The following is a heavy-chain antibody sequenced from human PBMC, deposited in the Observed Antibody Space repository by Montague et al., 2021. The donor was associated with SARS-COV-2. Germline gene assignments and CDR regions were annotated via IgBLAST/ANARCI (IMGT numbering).Heavy chain of an antibody. CDR3: ARHLNYRDYGGDDY. Sequence: SETLSLTCSVSGGSISSSSHFWGWIRQPPGKGLEWIGSIYYSGGTYSNSSLKSRVTISVDTSKNQFSLKLSSVTAADTAVYYCARHLNYRDYGGDDYWGQGTLVTVSS. CDR2: IYYSGGT. D-gene: IGHD4-17*01. CDR1: GGSISSSSHF. J-gene: IGHJ4*02. V-gene: IGHV4-39*01.